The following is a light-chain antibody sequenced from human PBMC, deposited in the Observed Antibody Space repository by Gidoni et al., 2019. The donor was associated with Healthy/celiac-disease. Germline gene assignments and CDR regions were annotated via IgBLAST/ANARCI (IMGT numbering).Light chain of an antibody. CDR3: QQYNNWPPTFT. V-gene: IGKV3-15*01. CDR2: GAS. CDR1: QGVSSN. Sequence: EIVMTQPPATLSVSPGERATLSCSASQGVSSNLAWYQQKPGQAPRLLIYGASTRATGIPARFSGSGSGTEFTLTISSLQSEDFAVYYCQQYNNWPPTFTFGPXTKVDIK. J-gene: IGKJ3*01.